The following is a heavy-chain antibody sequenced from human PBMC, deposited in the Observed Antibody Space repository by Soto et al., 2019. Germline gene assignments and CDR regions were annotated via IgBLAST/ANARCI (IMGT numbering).Heavy chain of an antibody. J-gene: IGHJ4*02. Sequence: QVQLVQSGAEVKKPGSSVKVSCKASGGTFSSYAISWVRQAPGQGLEWMGGIIPIFGTANYAQKFQGRVTITADESTSTAYMELSSLRSEDTAVYYCARDRSQIIVATSYYFDYWGQGTLVTVSS. CDR1: GGTFSSYA. CDR3: ARDRSQIIVATSYYFDY. D-gene: IGHD5-12*01. CDR2: IIPIFGTA. V-gene: IGHV1-69*12.